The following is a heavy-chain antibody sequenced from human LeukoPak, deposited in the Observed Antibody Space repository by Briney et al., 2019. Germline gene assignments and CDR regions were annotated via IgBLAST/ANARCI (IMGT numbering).Heavy chain of an antibody. CDR3: ARGLSSSSLYYN. D-gene: IGHD6-13*01. Sequence: PGGSLRLSCAASGFTVSSNYMTWVRQAQGKGLEWVSVIYNTGSTYYAESVKGRFTISRDNSKNTLYLQMNSLRAGDTAVYYCARGLSSSSLYYNWGQGTLVSVSS. V-gene: IGHV3-66*01. CDR1: GFTVSSNY. CDR2: IYNTGST. J-gene: IGHJ4*02.